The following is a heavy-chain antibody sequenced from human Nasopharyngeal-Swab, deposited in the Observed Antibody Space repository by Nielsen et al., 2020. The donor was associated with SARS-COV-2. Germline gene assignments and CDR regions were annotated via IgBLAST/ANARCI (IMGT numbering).Heavy chain of an antibody. D-gene: IGHD5-18*01. CDR3: ARSGYSYGLPVGYFGY. CDR1: GGSISSYY. CDR2: IFYSGTS. Sequence: ESLKISCSVSGGSISSYYLSWIRQPPGKGLEWIGHIFYSGTSNYNPSLKSRVTISVDTSENQFSLILNSVTAADTAVYYCARSGYSYGLPVGYFGYWSQGTLVIVSS. J-gene: IGHJ4*02. V-gene: IGHV4-59*01.